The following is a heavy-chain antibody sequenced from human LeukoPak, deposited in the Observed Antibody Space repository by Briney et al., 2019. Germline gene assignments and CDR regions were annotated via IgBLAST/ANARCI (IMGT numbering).Heavy chain of an antibody. J-gene: IGHJ6*03. Sequence: GGSLRLSCAASGFTFSSYSMNWVRQAPGKGLEWVSYISSSSSTIYYADSVKGRFTISRDNAKNSLYLQMNSLRAEDTAVYYCARAQPGYCSSTSCYYYYMDIWGKGTTVTVSS. CDR2: ISSSSSTI. V-gene: IGHV3-48*04. CDR1: GFTFSSYS. CDR3: ARAQPGYCSSTSCYYYYMDI. D-gene: IGHD2-2*01.